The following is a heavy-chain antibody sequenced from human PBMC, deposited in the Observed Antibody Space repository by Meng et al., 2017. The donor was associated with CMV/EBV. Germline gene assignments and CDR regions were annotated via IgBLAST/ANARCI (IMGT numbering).Heavy chain of an antibody. J-gene: IGHJ4*02. CDR2: ISSSSTTI. V-gene: IGHV3-48*04. Sequence: GESLKISCAASGFTFSTYSMNWFRQAPGKGLEWVSYISSSSTTIYYADSVKGRFTISRDNVKYSLYLQMKNLRAQDTAVYYCASTPQYYSDGSGYLVSGGNWGQGTLVTVSS. CDR3: ASTPQYYSDGSGYLVSGGN. D-gene: IGHD3-22*01. CDR1: GFTFSTYS.